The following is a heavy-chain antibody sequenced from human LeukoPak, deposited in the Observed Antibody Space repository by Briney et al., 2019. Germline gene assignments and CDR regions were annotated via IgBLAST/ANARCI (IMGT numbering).Heavy chain of an antibody. D-gene: IGHD3-22*01. Sequence: TSETLSLTCTVSGGSISSYYWSWIRQPPGKGLEWIGYIYYSGSTYYNPSLKSRVTISVDRSKNQFSLKLSSVTAADTAVYYCARDPTTYYYDSSGSYWGQGTLVTVSS. J-gene: IGHJ4*02. V-gene: IGHV4-59*12. CDR3: ARDPTTYYYDSSGSY. CDR1: GGSISSYY. CDR2: IYYSGST.